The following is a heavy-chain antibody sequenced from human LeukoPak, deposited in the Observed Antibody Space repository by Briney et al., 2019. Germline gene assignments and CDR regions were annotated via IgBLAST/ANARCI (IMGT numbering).Heavy chain of an antibody. J-gene: IGHJ4*02. CDR2: ISSSSSYR. CDR3: ASGITMVRGPTHFDY. Sequence: GGSLRLSCAASGFTFSSYSMNWVRQAPGKGLEWVSSISSSSSYRYYADSVKGRFTISRDNAKNSLHLQMNSLRAEDTAVYYCASGITMVRGPTHFDYWGQGTLVTVSS. D-gene: IGHD3-10*01. CDR1: GFTFSSYS. V-gene: IGHV3-21*01.